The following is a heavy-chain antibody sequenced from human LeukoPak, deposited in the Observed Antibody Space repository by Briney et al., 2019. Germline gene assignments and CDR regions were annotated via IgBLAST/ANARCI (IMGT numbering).Heavy chain of an antibody. CDR3: ARHLGPIQWEPMGNDAFDI. CDR2: IYYSGST. J-gene: IGHJ3*02. CDR1: GGSISSYY. Sequence: SKTLSLTCTVSGGSISSYYWSWIRQPPGKGLEWIGYIYYSGSTNYNPSLKSRVTISVDTSKNQFSLKLSSVTAADTAVYYCARHLGPIQWEPMGNDAFDIWGQGTMVTVSS. V-gene: IGHV4-59*08. D-gene: IGHD1-26*01.